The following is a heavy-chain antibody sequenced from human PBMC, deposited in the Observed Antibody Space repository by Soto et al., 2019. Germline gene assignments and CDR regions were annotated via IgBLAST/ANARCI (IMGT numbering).Heavy chain of an antibody. CDR2: IYPSGMP. Sequence: SETLSLTCTVSGGSISNAAYSWSWIRQPLGKGLEWIGYIYPSGMPFYNPSLRSRVTISIDRSNDQFSLNLKSVTAADTAVYYCARERGGYGLFDSWGQGTLVTVS. J-gene: IGHJ4*02. D-gene: IGHD5-18*01. CDR3: ARERGGYGLFDS. V-gene: IGHV4-30-2*01. CDR1: GGSISNAAYS.